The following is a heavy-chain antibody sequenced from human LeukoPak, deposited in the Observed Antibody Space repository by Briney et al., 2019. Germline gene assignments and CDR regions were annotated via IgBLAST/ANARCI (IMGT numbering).Heavy chain of an antibody. CDR3: AKDLPELQLRPLGAFDN. Sequence: GGSLRLSCAASGFTFDDYAMHWVRQAPGKGLEWVSGISWNSGSIGYADSVKGRFTISRDNAKNSLYLQMNRLRAEDTALYYCAKDLPELQLRPLGAFDNWGQGAMVTVSS. CDR2: ISWNSGSI. V-gene: IGHV3-9*01. CDR1: GFTFDDYA. D-gene: IGHD5-18*01. J-gene: IGHJ3*02.